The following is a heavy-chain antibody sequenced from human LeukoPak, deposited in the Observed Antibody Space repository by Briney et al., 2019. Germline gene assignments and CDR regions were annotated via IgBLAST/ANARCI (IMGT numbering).Heavy chain of an antibody. CDR2: IYYSGNT. D-gene: IGHD3-10*01. CDR3: ARVRDQSAFDI. J-gene: IGHJ3*02. Sequence: SETLSLTCTVSGDSISSSSYYWGWIRQPPGKGLEWIGSIYYSGNTFYNPSLKSRVTISIDTSKNQFSLKLSSVTAADTAVYYCARVRDQSAFDIWGQGTMVTVSS. CDR1: GDSISSSSYY. V-gene: IGHV4-39*07.